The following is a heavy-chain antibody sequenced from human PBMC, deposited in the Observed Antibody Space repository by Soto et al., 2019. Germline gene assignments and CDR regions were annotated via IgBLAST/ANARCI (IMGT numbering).Heavy chain of an antibody. CDR3: TMIAVAAPFDY. J-gene: IGHJ4*02. Sequence: GGSLRLSCAASGFTFSGSAMHWVHQASGKGLEWVGRIRSKANSYATAYAASVKGRFTISRDDSKNTAYLQMNSLKTEDTAVYYCTMIAVAAPFDYWGQGTLVTVSS. CDR2: IRSKANSYAT. V-gene: IGHV3-73*01. D-gene: IGHD6-19*01. CDR1: GFTFSGSA.